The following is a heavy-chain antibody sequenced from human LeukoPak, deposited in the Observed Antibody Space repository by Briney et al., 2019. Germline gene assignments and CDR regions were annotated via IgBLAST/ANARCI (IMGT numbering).Heavy chain of an antibody. CDR1: GFTFSRYW. J-gene: IGHJ5*02. V-gene: IGHV3-7*01. D-gene: IGHD1-14*01. CDR2: INQDGSGK. Sequence: PGGSLRLSCAASGFTFSRYWMHWVRQVPGKGLEWVANINQDGSGKYFVDSVKGRFTISRDNAKNSLYLQMNSLRAEDTAVYYCARGVSGEPWGQGTLVTVSS. CDR3: ARGVSGEP.